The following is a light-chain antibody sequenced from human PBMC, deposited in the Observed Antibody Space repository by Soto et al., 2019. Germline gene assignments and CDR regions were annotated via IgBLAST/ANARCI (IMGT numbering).Light chain of an antibody. CDR1: HSVSSY. CDR2: DAS. J-gene: IGKJ5*01. V-gene: IGKV3-11*01. Sequence: IVLTHAPATLSLSPGEIATLSFRAIHSVSSYLAWYQQKPFQAPRLLIYDASNRATGIPARFSGSGSGTDFTLTISSLEPEDFAVYYCQQRSNWPPIAFGQGTRLEIK. CDR3: QQRSNWPPIA.